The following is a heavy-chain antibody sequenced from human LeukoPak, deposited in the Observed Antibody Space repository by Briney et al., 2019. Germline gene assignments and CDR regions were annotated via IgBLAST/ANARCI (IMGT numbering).Heavy chain of an antibody. CDR3: ARDSLPMAVTGPFDH. V-gene: IGHV3-33*01. CDR2: IWFDGSNI. J-gene: IGHJ4*02. Sequence: GGSLRLSCAASGYNFSSYGMHWVRQAPGKGLEWVTSIWFDGSNIHYADSVKGRVIISRDNSKSALYLQMISLRAEDTALYYCARDSLPMAVTGPFDHWGQGALVTASS. CDR1: GYNFSSYG. D-gene: IGHD6-19*01.